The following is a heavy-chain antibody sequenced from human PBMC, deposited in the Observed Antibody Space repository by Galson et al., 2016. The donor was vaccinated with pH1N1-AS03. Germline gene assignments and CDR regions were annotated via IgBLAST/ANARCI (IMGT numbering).Heavy chain of an antibody. D-gene: IGHD4-17*01. CDR1: GFTFSNAW. CDR3: TTDDYGDDRWTGAGTNDAFDM. CDR2: IKNSKNGRTT. Sequence: SLRLSCAASGFTFSNAWMSWVRQAPGKGLEWVGLIKNSKNGRTTDYAAPVKGRFTISRDDSKNTLYLQMNSLKTEDTAVYYCTTDDYGDDRWTGAGTNDAFDMWGKGTMVTVSS. J-gene: IGHJ3*02. V-gene: IGHV3-15*01.